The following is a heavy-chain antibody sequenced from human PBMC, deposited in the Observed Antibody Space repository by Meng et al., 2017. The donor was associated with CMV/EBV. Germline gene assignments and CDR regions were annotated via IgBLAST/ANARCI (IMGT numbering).Heavy chain of an antibody. D-gene: IGHD4-23*01. Sequence: QVRLQQWGAGLLKPSEPLSLTCAVYGGSCSGYYWSWIRQPPGKGLEWIGEINHSGSTNYNPSLKSRVTISVDTSKNQFSLKLSSVTAADTAVYYCARCRARVVPDYWGQGTLVTVSS. CDR2: INHSGST. CDR3: ARCRARVVPDY. CDR1: GGSCSGYY. V-gene: IGHV4-34*01. J-gene: IGHJ4*02.